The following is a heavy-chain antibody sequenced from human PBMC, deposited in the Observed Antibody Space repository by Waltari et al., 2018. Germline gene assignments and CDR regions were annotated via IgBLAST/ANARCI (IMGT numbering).Heavy chain of an antibody. CDR3: ARDHLYSSGFDAFDI. D-gene: IGHD6-19*01. Sequence: QVQLVQSGAEVKKPGSSVKVSCKASGGTFSSYATSWVRKAPGQGLEWMGGIIPIFGTANYAQKFQGRVTITTDESTSTAYMELSSLRSEDTAVYYCARDHLYSSGFDAFDIWGQGTMVTVSS. J-gene: IGHJ3*02. CDR2: IIPIFGTA. V-gene: IGHV1-69*05. CDR1: GGTFSSYA.